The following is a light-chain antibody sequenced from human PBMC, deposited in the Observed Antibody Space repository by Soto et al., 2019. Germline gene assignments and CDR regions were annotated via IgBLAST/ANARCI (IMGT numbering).Light chain of an antibody. CDR3: QQRSTWPIT. Sequence: EIVLTQSPASLSLSPGERATLSCRASQSVSGYLAWYQQKPGQAPRLLIYDVSNRATGIPARFSGSGSGTDFTLTFSSLEPEDFAIYYCQQRSTWPITFGQGTRLEIK. CDR1: QSVSGY. J-gene: IGKJ5*01. V-gene: IGKV3-11*01. CDR2: DVS.